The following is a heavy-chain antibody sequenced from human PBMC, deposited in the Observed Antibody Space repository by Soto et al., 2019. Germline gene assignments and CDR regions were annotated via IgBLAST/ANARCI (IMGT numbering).Heavy chain of an antibody. D-gene: IGHD6-19*01. J-gene: IGHJ4*02. CDR3: ARVSATGWVVNGREYFDY. Sequence: GGSLTLSCQVSAFPFSNYYMIWISQAPGKGLEWLADTISSFVSMHYADSVTGRFSISRDNANNSLFLQMNSLRAEDTAVYYCARVSATGWVVNGREYFDYWGQGTLVTVSS. V-gene: IGHV3-11*01. CDR2: TISSFVSM. CDR1: AFPFSNYY.